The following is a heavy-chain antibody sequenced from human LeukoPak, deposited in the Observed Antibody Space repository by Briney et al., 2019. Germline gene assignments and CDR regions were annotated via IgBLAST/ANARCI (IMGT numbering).Heavy chain of an antibody. CDR1: GFTFSSYG. J-gene: IGHJ5*02. V-gene: IGHV3-33*01. CDR2: IWYDGSNK. D-gene: IGHD3-9*01. Sequence: PGGSLRLSCAASGFTFSSYGMHWVRQAPGKGLEWVAVIWYDGSNKYCADSVKGRFTISRDNSKNTLYLQMNSLRAEDTAVYYCARDDGGGYDILTGYYRPFDPWGQGTLVTVSS. CDR3: ARDDGGGYDILTGYYRPFDP.